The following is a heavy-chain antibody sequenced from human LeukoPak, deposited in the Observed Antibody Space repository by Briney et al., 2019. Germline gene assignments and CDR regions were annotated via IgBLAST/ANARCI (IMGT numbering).Heavy chain of an antibody. CDR2: ISSSSSYI. CDR3: ARDRGHYGLDV. J-gene: IGHJ6*04. V-gene: IGHV3-21*01. CDR1: GFTFSSYS. Sequence: GGSLRLSCAASGFTFSSYSMNWVRQAPGEGLEWVSSISSSSSYIYYADSVKGRFTISRDNAKNSLYLQMNSLRAEDTAVYYCARDRGHYGLDVWGKGTTVTVSS.